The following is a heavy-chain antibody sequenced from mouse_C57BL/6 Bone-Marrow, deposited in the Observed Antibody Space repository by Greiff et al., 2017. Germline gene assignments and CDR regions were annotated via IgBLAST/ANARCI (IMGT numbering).Heavy chain of an antibody. D-gene: IGHD1-1*01. Sequence: EVQLVESGGGLVKPGGSLKLSCAASGFTFSSYAMSWVRQTPEKRLEWVATISDDGSYTYYSDNVKGRFTISRDNAKNNLYLQMSHLKSADTAMYYCARGLAICDYFDYWGQGTTLTVSS. CDR2: ISDDGSYT. CDR3: ARGLAICDYFDY. V-gene: IGHV5-4*01. J-gene: IGHJ2*01. CDR1: GFTFSSYA.